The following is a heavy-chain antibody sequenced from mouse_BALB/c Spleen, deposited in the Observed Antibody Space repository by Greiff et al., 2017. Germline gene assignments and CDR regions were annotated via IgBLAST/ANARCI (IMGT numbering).Heavy chain of an antibody. CDR1: GFSLTSYG. CDR3: AMGYYHAMDY. V-gene: IGHV2-9*02. J-gene: IGHJ4*01. Sequence: VQGVESGPGLVAPSQSLSITCTVSGFSLTSYGVHWVRQPPGKGLEWLGVIWAGGRTNYNSALMSRLSISKDNSKSQVFLQMNSRQTDDTAMYYCAMGYYHAMDYWGQGTSVTVSS. CDR2: IWAGGRT.